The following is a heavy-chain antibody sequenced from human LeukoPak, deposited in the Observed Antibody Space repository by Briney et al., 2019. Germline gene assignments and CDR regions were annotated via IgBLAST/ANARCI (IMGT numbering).Heavy chain of an antibody. D-gene: IGHD1-26*01. CDR1: GYSFTSYW. V-gene: IGHV5-51*01. CDR3: ARVSRAVNEWELPGYFDY. J-gene: IGHJ4*02. CDR2: IYPGDSDT. Sequence: HGESLKISCKGSGYSFTSYWIGWVRPMPGKGLEWMGIIYPGDSDTRYSPSFQGQVTISADKSISTAYLQWSSLKASDTAMYYCARVSRAVNEWELPGYFDYWGQGTLVTVSS.